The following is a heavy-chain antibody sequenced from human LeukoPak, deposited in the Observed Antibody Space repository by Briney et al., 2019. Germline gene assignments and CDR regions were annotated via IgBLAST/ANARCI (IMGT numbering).Heavy chain of an antibody. CDR3: ARGDPENYYYYYMDV. CDR2: ISSSSSTK. CDR1: GFTFSSYS. J-gene: IGHJ6*03. D-gene: IGHD2-21*02. Sequence: PGGSLRLSCAASGFTFSSYSMNWVRQAPGKGLEWVSYISSSSSTKYYADSMKGRFTISRDNAKNSLYLQMNSLGAEDTAVYYCARGDPENYYYYYMDVWGKGTTVTVSS. V-gene: IGHV3-48*01.